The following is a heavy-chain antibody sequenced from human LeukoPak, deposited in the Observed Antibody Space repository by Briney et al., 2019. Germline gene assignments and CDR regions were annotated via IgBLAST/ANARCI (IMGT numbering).Heavy chain of an antibody. J-gene: IGHJ3*02. V-gene: IGHV3-21*01. CDR2: ISSSSSYI. CDR1: GFTFSSNS. Sequence: GGSLRVSCAASGFTFSSNSVNWVRQAPGKGLEWVSSISSSSSYIYYADSVKGRFTISRDNAKNSLYLQMNSLRAEDTAVYYCARAITIFGVVINDAFDIWGQGTMVTVSS. D-gene: IGHD3-3*01. CDR3: ARAITIFGVVINDAFDI.